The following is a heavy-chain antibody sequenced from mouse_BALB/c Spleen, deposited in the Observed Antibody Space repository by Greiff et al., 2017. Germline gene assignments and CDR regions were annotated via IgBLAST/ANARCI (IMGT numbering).Heavy chain of an antibody. D-gene: IGHD2-2*01. CDR1: GYTFTDYE. CDR3: ARYYGYDEYYFDY. CDR2: IDPETGGT. Sequence: QVQLQQSGAELVRPGASVTLSCKASGYTFTDYEMHWVKQTPVHGLEWIGAIDPETGGTAYNQKFKGKATLTADKSSSTAYMELRSLTSEDSAVYYCARYYGYDEYYFDYWGQGTTLTVSS. J-gene: IGHJ2*01. V-gene: IGHV1-15*01.